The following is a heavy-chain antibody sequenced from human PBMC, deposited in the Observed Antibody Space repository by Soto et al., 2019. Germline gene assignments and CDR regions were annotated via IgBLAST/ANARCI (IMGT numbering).Heavy chain of an antibody. CDR1: GGSFSGYY. V-gene: IGHV4-34*01. Sequence: SETLSLTCAVYGGSFSGYYWSWIRQPPGKGLEWIGEINHSGSTNYNPSLKSRVTISVDTSKNQFSLKLSSVTAADTAVYYCARANYYGSGSYHPFDYWGQGTQVTVSS. D-gene: IGHD3-10*01. CDR3: ARANYYGSGSYHPFDY. J-gene: IGHJ4*02. CDR2: INHSGST.